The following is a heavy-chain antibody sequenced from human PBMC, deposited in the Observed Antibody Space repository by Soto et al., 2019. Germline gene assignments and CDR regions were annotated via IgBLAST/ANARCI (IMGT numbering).Heavy chain of an antibody. Sequence: QVQLVQSGAEVKKPGASVKVSCKASGYTFTSYGISWVRQAPGQGLEWMGWISAYNGNTNYAHKLQGRVTMTTDTSTRTAYMELRSLRSDDTAVYYCARDPIESSSWHDWFAPWGQGTLVTVSS. CDR1: GYTFTSYG. V-gene: IGHV1-18*01. D-gene: IGHD6-13*01. J-gene: IGHJ5*02. CDR3: ARDPIESSSWHDWFAP. CDR2: ISAYNGNT.